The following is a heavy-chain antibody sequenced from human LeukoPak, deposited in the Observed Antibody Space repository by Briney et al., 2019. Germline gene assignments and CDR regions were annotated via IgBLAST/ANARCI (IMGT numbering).Heavy chain of an antibody. Sequence: GGSLRLSCAASGFTFSSYAMSWVRQAPGEGLEWVSAISGSGGSTYYADSVKGRFTISRDNSKNTLHLQMNSLRAEDTAVYYCAKDPRYCSSTSCFGIWGQGTMVTVSS. D-gene: IGHD2-2*01. V-gene: IGHV3-23*01. J-gene: IGHJ3*02. CDR2: ISGSGGST. CDR1: GFTFSSYA. CDR3: AKDPRYCSSTSCFGI.